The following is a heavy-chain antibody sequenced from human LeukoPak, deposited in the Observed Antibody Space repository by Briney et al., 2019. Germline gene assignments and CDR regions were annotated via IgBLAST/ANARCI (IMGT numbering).Heavy chain of an antibody. D-gene: IGHD6-13*01. CDR1: GFTFSSYM. J-gene: IGHJ4*02. Sequence: GGSLRLSCTTSGFTFSSYMMNWVRQAPGKGLEWVSSISSSSTHIYDADSVKGRFTISRDNAKNSLYLQMNSLRVEDTAVYYCARVQQLVPFDYWGQGTLVTVSS. CDR2: ISSSSTHI. CDR3: ARVQQLVPFDY. V-gene: IGHV3-21*01.